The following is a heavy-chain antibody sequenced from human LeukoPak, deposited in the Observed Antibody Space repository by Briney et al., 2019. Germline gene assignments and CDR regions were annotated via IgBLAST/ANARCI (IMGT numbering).Heavy chain of an antibody. Sequence: SQTLSLTCTDSGGSISSGRYYWCWIRQPAGKGLEWIGRIYTSGTTNYNPSLKSRVTISVDTSKNQFSLKLSSVTAADTAVYYCARGFWSGYYGGHGMYVWGKGTTVTVSS. CDR1: GGSISSGRYY. CDR2: IYTSGTT. J-gene: IGHJ6*03. D-gene: IGHD3-3*01. CDR3: ARGFWSGYYGGHGMYV. V-gene: IGHV4-61*02.